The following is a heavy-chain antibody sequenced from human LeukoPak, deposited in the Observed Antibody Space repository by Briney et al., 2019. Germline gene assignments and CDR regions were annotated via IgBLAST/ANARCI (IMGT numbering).Heavy chain of an antibody. V-gene: IGHV3-53*01. CDR3: ARGLGYCTSTTCLLPFDY. CDR2: IYSGGST. Sequence: GGSLRLSCAASGFTVSTYYMTWVRQAPGKGLECVSVIYSGGSTYYADSVKGRFTVSRDNSKNTLYLQMDSLRAEDTAMYYCARGLGYCTSTTCLLPFDYWGQGTLVTVSS. CDR1: GFTVSTYY. J-gene: IGHJ4*02. D-gene: IGHD2-2*01.